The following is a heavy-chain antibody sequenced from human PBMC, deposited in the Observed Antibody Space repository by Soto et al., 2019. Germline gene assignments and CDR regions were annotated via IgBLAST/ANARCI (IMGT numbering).Heavy chain of an antibody. D-gene: IGHD2-21*01. Sequence: PSETLSLTCAVPDGCFSDYYWTWIRQSPGKGLEWIGEINHSGRTSYKSSLKSRVTISIDTSENQFSLKMTSVTASDTAVYYCARGKFGFSYYYYYHLDVWGKGTTVTVSS. CDR1: DGCFSDYY. J-gene: IGHJ6*03. CDR3: ARGKFGFSYYYYYHLDV. CDR2: INHSGRT. V-gene: IGHV4-34*01.